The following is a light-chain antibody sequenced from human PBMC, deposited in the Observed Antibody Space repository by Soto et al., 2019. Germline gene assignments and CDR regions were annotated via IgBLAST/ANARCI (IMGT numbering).Light chain of an antibody. CDR2: EVI. V-gene: IGLV2-14*01. Sequence: QSVLTQPASVSGSPGQSMTISCTGTSSDVGGYNYVSWYQQHPGKAPKLMIYEVISRPSGVSIRFSGSKSGNTASLTISGLQAEDEADYYCSSYTSSSTFYVFGTGTKVTVL. J-gene: IGLJ1*01. CDR3: SSYTSSSTFYV. CDR1: SSDVGGYNY.